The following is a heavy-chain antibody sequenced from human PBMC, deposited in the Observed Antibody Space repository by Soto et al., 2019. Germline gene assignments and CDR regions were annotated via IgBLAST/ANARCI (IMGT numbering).Heavy chain of an antibody. Sequence: GASVKVSCKASGYTFTSYGISWGRQAPGQGLEWMGWISAYNGNTTYEQKLQGRVTTTTDTSTSTAYMELRSLRSDDTAVYYCASNPTLLGYCSSTRCYEFGVRGQGTLVTVSS. CDR2: ISAYNGNT. D-gene: IGHD2-2*01. CDR3: ASNPTLLGYCSSTRCYEFGV. J-gene: IGHJ4*02. CDR1: GYTFTSYG. V-gene: IGHV1-18*01.